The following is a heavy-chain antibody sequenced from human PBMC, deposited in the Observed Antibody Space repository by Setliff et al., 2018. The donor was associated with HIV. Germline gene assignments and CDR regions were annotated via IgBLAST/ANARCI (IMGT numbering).Heavy chain of an antibody. CDR1: GGSISSHY. J-gene: IGHJ4*02. Sequence: KPSETLSLTCSVSGGSISSHYWTWIRQSPGKGLEWIGSVYYSGDTDYNPSLKGRVSTSVDTSKNQFSLKLSSVTAADTAVYYCARHTIGVATWSDGFDFWGQGRLVT. CDR2: VYYSGDT. V-gene: IGHV4-59*11. CDR3: ARHTIGVATWSDGFDF. D-gene: IGHD6-19*01.